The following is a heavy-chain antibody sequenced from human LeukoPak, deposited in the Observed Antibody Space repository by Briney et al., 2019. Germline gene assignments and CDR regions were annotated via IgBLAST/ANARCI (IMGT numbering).Heavy chain of an antibody. CDR2: ISGSGGST. J-gene: IGHJ4*02. CDR3: AKDLVSYGSGNFDY. D-gene: IGHD3-10*01. CDR1: GFTFSSDA. V-gene: IGHV3-23*01. Sequence: GGSLRLSCAASGFTFSSDAMSWVRQAPGKGLEWVSAISGSGGSTYYADSVKGRFTITRDNSKNTLYLQMNSLRAEATAVYYCAKDLVSYGSGNFDYWGQGTLVTVSS.